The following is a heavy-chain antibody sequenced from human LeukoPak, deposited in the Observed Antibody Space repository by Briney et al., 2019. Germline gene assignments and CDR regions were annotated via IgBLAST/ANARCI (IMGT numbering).Heavy chain of an antibody. J-gene: IGHJ6*02. CDR3: ARGKTIFGVAAPRYYYYYGMDV. D-gene: IGHD3-3*01. CDR1: GGSISSYY. CDR2: IYYSGST. Sequence: PSETLSLTCTVSGGSISSYYWSWIRQPPGKGLEWIGYIYYSGSTNYNPSLKSRVTISADTSKNQFSLKLSSVTAADTAVYYCARGKTIFGVAAPRYYYYYGMDVWGQGTTVTVSS. V-gene: IGHV4-59*12.